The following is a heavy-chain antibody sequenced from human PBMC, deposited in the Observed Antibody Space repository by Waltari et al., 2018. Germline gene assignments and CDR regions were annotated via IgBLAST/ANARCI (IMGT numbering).Heavy chain of an antibody. J-gene: IGHJ6*02. D-gene: IGHD5-12*01. V-gene: IGHV3-74*01. CDR1: GFSFRSYW. CDR3: AREFGVLDYYYGMGV. Sequence: EVQLVESGGGLVQPGGSLRLSCAASGFSFRSYWMHWVRQAPGKGLVWVSRVNTDGSNTNYADSVKGRFTISRDNAKNTLFLQMNSLRAEDTAVYYCAREFGVLDYYYGMGVWGQGTTVTVSS. CDR2: VNTDGSNT.